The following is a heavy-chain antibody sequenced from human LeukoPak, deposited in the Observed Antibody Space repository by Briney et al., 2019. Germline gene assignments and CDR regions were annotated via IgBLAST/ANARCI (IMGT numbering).Heavy chain of an antibody. J-gene: IGHJ5*02. CDR1: GASIRSGGDY. Sequence: SQTLSLTCTVSGASIRSGGDYWSWIRQHPGKGLEWIGYVYYNGNHYYNPSLKSRVTISVDTSKNQFSLKPSSVTAADTAVYYCARSITMIRGWFDPWGQGTLVTVSS. V-gene: IGHV4-31*03. CDR2: VYYNGNH. CDR3: ARSITMIRGWFDP. D-gene: IGHD3-10*01.